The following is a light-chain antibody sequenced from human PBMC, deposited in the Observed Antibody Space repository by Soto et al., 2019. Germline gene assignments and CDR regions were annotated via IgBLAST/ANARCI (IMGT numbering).Light chain of an antibody. Sequence: EIVLPQSPATLSLSPGERATLSCRASQSVSNYLAWYQQKPGQAPRLLIYDASNRATGIPARFSGSGPGTDFTLTISSLEPEDFAVYYCQQRSNWPLLTFGGGTKVEIK. CDR3: QQRSNWPLLT. J-gene: IGKJ4*01. CDR1: QSVSNY. V-gene: IGKV3-11*01. CDR2: DAS.